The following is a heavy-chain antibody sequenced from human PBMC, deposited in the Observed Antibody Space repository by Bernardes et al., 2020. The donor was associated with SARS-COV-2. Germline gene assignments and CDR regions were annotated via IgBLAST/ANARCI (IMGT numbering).Heavy chain of an antibody. D-gene: IGHD3-3*01. CDR3: ARRYDSWSGSPLDL. Sequence: GGSLRLSCAASGFTLSNFCMNWVRLVPGKGLVWVSRINNDGSTTGYTDSVKGRFTISRDNAKNTLFLQMHNLIAEDSAVYFCARRYDSWSGSPLDLWGQGTLVTVSS. J-gene: IGHJ5*02. CDR1: GFTLSNFC. V-gene: IGHV3-74*01. CDR2: INNDGSTT.